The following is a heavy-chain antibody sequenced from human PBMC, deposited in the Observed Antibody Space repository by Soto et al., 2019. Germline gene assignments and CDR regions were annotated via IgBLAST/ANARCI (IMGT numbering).Heavy chain of an antibody. D-gene: IGHD3-3*01. CDR2: INHSGST. CDR1: GGSFSGYY. CDR3: ARGRYDFWSGYYRPLRAFDI. J-gene: IGHJ3*02. V-gene: IGHV4-34*01. Sequence: SETLSLTCAVYGGSFSGYYWSWIRQPPGKGLEWIGEINHSGSTNYNPSLKSRVTISVDTSKNQFSLKLSSVTAADTAVYYCARGRYDFWSGYYRPLRAFDIWGQGTMVTVSS.